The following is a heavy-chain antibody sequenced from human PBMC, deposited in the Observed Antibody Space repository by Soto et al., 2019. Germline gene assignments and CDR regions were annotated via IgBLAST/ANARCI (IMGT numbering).Heavy chain of an antibody. CDR3: ARGYGDYVLDY. CDR1: GGSISSYY. Sequence: SETLSLTCTVSGGSISSYYWIWIRQPPGKGLEWIGYIYYSGSTNYNPSLKSRVTISVDTSKNQFSLKLSSVTAADTAVYYCARGYGDYVLDYWGQGTLVTVSS. CDR2: IYYSGST. V-gene: IGHV4-59*08. J-gene: IGHJ4*02. D-gene: IGHD4-17*01.